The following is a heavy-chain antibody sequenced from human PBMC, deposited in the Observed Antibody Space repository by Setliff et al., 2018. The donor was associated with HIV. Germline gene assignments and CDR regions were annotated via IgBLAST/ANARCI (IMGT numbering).Heavy chain of an antibody. D-gene: IGHD5-12*01. J-gene: IGHJ4*02. CDR3: ARRTNGYAALDY. CDR2: IYTSGNS. CDR1: GGSISSGSYY. V-gene: IGHV4-61*02. Sequence: SETLSLTCTVSGGSISSGSYYWSWIRQPAGKGLEWIGRIYTSGNSNYNPSLKSRVTMSVDTSKTQVSLRLSSVTAADTAVYFCARRTNGYAALDYWGQGTLVTVSS.